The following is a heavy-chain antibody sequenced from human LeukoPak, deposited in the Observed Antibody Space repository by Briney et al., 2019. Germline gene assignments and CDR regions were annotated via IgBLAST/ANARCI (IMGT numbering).Heavy chain of an antibody. V-gene: IGHV4-39*07. CDR1: GDSISNSNLY. Sequence: SETLSLTCIVSGDSISNSNLYWGWIRQPPGKGLEWIGSIYYSGSTNYNPSLKSRVTISVDTSKNQFSLKLSSVTAADTAVYYCARAINGSGSYLPPYYYYYYMDVWGKGTTVTVSS. J-gene: IGHJ6*03. CDR2: IYYSGST. D-gene: IGHD3-10*01. CDR3: ARAINGSGSYLPPYYYYYYMDV.